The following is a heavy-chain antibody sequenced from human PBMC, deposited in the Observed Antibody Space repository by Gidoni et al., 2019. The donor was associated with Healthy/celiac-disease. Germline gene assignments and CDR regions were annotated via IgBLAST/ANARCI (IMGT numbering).Heavy chain of an antibody. D-gene: IGHD2-2*02. CDR3: ARKNLGVCSSTSCYTSGNYYYGMDV. V-gene: IGHV1-69*01. J-gene: IGHJ6*02. CDR2: IIHIFGTA. Sequence: GLEWMGGIIHIFGTANSEQKFQGRVTITADESTSTAYMELSSLRSEDTAVYYCARKNLGVCSSTSCYTSGNYYYGMDVWGQGTTVTVSS.